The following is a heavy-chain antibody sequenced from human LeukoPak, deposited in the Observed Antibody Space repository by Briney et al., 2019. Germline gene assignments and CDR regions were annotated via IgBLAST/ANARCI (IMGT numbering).Heavy chain of an antibody. Sequence: GGSLRLSCVASGFTFSIYGMNWVRQAPGKGLEWVSYISGSSGTIYYADSVKGRFTISRDNAKNSLYLQMLSLRAEVMAVYYRARRSEFGVLYYMDIWGKGTTVTVSS. CDR2: ISGSSGTI. J-gene: IGHJ6*03. V-gene: IGHV3-48*01. CDR1: GFTFSIYG. D-gene: IGHD3-16*01. CDR3: ARRSEFGVLYYMDI.